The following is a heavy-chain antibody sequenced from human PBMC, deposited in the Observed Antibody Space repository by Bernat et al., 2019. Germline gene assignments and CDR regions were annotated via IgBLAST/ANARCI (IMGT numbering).Heavy chain of an antibody. D-gene: IGHD6-13*01. V-gene: IGHV3-30*01. CDR1: GFTFSSYA. J-gene: IGHJ3*02. Sequence: VQLVESGGGVVQPGRSLRLSCAASGFTFSSYAMHWVRQAPGKGLEWVAVISYDGSNKYYADSVKGRFTISRDNSKNTLYLQMNSLRAEDTAVYYCARDPLAAAARGAFDIWGQGTMVTVSS. CDR3: ARDPLAAAARGAFDI. CDR2: ISYDGSNK.